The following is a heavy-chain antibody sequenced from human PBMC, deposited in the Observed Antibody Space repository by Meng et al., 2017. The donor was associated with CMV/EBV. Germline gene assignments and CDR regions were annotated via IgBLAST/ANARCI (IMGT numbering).Heavy chain of an antibody. CDR2: ISAYNGNT. J-gene: IGHJ4*02. V-gene: IGHV1-18*01. Sequence: ASVKVSCKASGYTFTSYGISWVRQAPGQGLEWMGWISAYNGNTNYAQKLQGRVTMTTDTSTSTAYMELRSLRSDDTAVYYCARDDLKYSRSYSTDYWGQGTLVTVSS. CDR1: GYTFTSYG. CDR3: ARDDLKYSRSYSTDY. D-gene: IGHD1-26*01.